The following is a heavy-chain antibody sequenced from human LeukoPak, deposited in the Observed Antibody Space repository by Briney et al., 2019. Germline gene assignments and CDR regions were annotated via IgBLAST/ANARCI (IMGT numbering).Heavy chain of an antibody. CDR1: GFTFSSYV. D-gene: IGHD6-19*01. Sequence: GGSLRLSCTASGFTFSSYVMSWVRQAPGKGLEGVLVIGDDIFYGDSVKGRFTISRDNPKNTLYLQLNSLRAEDTAVYFCARIAVSGNSLGYHYAMDVWGRGTTVTVSS. V-gene: IGHV3-23*01. CDR2: IGDDI. CDR3: ARIAVSGNSLGYHYAMDV. J-gene: IGHJ6*02.